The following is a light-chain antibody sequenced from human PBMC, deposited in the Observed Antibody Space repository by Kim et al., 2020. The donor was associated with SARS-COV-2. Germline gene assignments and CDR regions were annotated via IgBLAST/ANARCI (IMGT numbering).Light chain of an antibody. CDR1: NIGSKS. V-gene: IGLV3-21*04. J-gene: IGLJ2*01. CDR3: QVWDSSSDRV. CDR2: YDS. Sequence: VAPGKTARITCGGNNIGSKSVHWYQQKPGQAPVLGIYYDSDRPSGIPERFSGSNAGNTATLTISRVEAGDEADYYCQVWDSSSDRVFGGGTQLTVL.